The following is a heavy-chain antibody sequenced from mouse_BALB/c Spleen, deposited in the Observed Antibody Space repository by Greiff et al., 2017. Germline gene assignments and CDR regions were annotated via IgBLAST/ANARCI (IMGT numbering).Heavy chain of an antibody. CDR1: GYTFTSYW. Sequence: VQLQQSGTVLARPGASVKMSCKASGYTFTSYWMHWVKQRPGQGLEWIGAIYPGNSDTSYNQKFKGKAKLTSVTSTSTAYMELSSLTNEDSAVYYCARSGGDYAMDYWGQGTSVTVSS. CDR3: ARSGGDYAMDY. J-gene: IGHJ4*01. CDR2: IYPGNSDT. V-gene: IGHV1-5*01. D-gene: IGHD3-1*01.